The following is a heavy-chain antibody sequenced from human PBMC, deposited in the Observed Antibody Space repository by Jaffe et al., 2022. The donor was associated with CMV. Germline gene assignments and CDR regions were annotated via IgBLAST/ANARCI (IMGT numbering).Heavy chain of an antibody. CDR1: GFTFSSYA. J-gene: IGHJ6*02. D-gene: IGHD3-16*02. CDR3: AKDWGFGGVIPNGYYGMDV. CDR2: ISGSGGST. V-gene: IGHV3-23*01. Sequence: EVQLLESGGGLVQPGGSLRLSCAASGFTFSSYAMSWVRQAPGKGLEWVSAISGSGGSTYYADSVKGRFTISRDNSKNTLYLQMNSLRAEDTAVYYCAKDWGFGGVIPNGYYGMDVWGQGTTVTVSS.